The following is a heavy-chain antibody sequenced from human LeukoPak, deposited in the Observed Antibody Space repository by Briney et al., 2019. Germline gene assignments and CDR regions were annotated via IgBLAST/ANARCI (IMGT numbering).Heavy chain of an antibody. CDR2: IDPNSGGT. J-gene: IGHJ4*01. CDR1: GYTFKNYY. V-gene: IGHV1-2*06. D-gene: IGHD5-18*01. CDR3: ARDVGYSSGSDWQKCFDS. Sequence: ASVKVSCKASGYTFKNYYLHWVRQAPGQGLEWLGHIDPNSGGTKYAHKFQGRVTMTRDTSTSSAYMELSSLIFDDTALYYCARDVGYSSGSDWQKCFDSWGHGTLVTVSS.